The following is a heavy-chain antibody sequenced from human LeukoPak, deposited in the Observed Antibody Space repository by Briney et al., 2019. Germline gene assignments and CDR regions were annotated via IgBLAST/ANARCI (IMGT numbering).Heavy chain of an antibody. CDR3: ARERPEIDY. V-gene: IGHV3-48*03. J-gene: IGHJ4*02. CDR2: ISSSGRTI. Sequence: PGGSLRLSCAASVFTFRSYEMNWVRQAPGKGLEGVSYISSSGRTIYYADSVEGRFTISRDNAKNSLYLQMNSLRAEDTAVYYCARERPEIDYWGQGNLVPVSS. CDR1: VFTFRSYE.